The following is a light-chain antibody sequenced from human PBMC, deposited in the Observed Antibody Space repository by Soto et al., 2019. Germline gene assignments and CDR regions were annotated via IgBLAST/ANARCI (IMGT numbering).Light chain of an antibody. CDR2: SNN. CDR3: QSYDSTLSARYV. Sequence: QSVLTQPPSVSGAPGQRVTISCTGSSSNIGAGYDVHWYQQLPGTAPKVLIYSNNNRPSGVPDRFSGSKSGTSASLAITGLQAEDEADYYCQSYDSTLSARYVFGTGTKVTVL. V-gene: IGLV1-40*01. CDR1: SSNIGAGYD. J-gene: IGLJ1*01.